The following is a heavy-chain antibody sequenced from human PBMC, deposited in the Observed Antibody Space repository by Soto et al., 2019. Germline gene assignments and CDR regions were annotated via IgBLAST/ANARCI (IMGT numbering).Heavy chain of an antibody. J-gene: IGHJ6*02. D-gene: IGHD6-6*01. CDR2: IYYSGST. V-gene: IGHV4-61*01. CDR1: GGSVSSGSYF. Sequence: QVQLQESGPGLVKPSETLSLTCTVSGGSVSSGSYFWSWIRQPPGKGLEWIGYIYYSGSTNYNPSLKSRVTISVDTSKNLFSLKLSSVTAAYTAVYYCARDYSSSSNYYYYYGMDVWGQGTTVTVSS. CDR3: ARDYSSSSNYYYYYGMDV.